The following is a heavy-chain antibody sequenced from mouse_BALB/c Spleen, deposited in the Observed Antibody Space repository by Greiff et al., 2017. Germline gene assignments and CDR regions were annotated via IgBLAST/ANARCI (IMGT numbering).Heavy chain of an antibody. Sequence: VQLQQSGAELARPGASVKLSCKASGYTFTSYWMQWVKQRPGQGLEWIGAIYPGDGDTRYTQKFKGKATLTADKSSSTAYMQLSSLASEDSAVYYCARSDDSLYYYAMDYWGQGTSVTVSS. V-gene: IGHV1-87*01. CDR1: GYTFTSYW. J-gene: IGHJ4*01. D-gene: IGHD2-4*01. CDR2: IYPGDGDT. CDR3: ARSDDSLYYYAMDY.